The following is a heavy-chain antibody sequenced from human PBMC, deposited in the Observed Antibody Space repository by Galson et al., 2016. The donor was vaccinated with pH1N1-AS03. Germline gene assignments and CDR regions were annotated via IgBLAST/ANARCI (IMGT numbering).Heavy chain of an antibody. Sequence: SLRLSCAASGFALIDYSMHWVRQAPGKGLEWVSSIDPTSTYIYYADSPTGRFTISRDNAFDSLYLQMNSLRADDTAIYYCAKGMTKVTSIYGMDVWGQGTTVSVSS. V-gene: IGHV3-21*04. CDR3: AKGMTKVTSIYGMDV. D-gene: IGHD4-17*01. J-gene: IGHJ6*02. CDR1: GFALIDYS. CDR2: IDPTSTYI.